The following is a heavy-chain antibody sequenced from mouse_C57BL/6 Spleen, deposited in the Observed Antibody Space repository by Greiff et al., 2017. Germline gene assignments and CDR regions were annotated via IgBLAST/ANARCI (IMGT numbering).Heavy chain of an antibody. Sequence: VQLQQSGAELVRPGTSVKVSCKASGYAFTNYLIEWVKQRPGQGLVGIGVINPGSGGTTYNEKFKGKATLTADKSSSTAYMQLSSLTSEDSAVYFCARSDYYGSCYDAMDYWGQGTSDTVSS. CDR2: INPGSGGT. CDR3: ARSDYYGSCYDAMDY. V-gene: IGHV1-54*01. D-gene: IGHD1-1*01. CDR1: GYAFTNYL. J-gene: IGHJ4*01.